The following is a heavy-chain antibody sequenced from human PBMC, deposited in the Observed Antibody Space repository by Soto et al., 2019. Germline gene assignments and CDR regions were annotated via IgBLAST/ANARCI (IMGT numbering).Heavy chain of an antibody. CDR2: ISAYNGNT. CDR1: GYTFTSYG. CDR3: AREQDLYSSGWSIAYYYGMDV. Sequence: ASVKVSCKASGYTFTSYGISWVRQAPGQGLEWMGWISAYNGNTNYAQKLQGRVTMTTDTSTSTAYMELRSLRSDDTAVYYCAREQDLYSSGWSIAYYYGMDVWGQ. D-gene: IGHD6-19*01. J-gene: IGHJ6*02. V-gene: IGHV1-18*01.